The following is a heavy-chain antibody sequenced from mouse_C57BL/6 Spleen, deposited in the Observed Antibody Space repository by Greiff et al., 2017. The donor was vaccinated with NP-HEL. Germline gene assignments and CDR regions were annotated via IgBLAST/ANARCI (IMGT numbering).Heavy chain of an antibody. CDR3: ARRSSYDFDY. CDR1: GFTFSSYG. J-gene: IGHJ2*01. V-gene: IGHV5-6*01. D-gene: IGHD2-12*01. CDR2: ISSGGSYT. Sequence: VQLKESGGDLVKPGGSLKLSCAASGFTFSSYGMSWVRQTPDKRLEWVATISSGGSYTYYPDSVKGRFTISRDNAKNTLYLQMSSLKSEDTAMYYCARRSSYDFDYWGQGTTLTVSS.